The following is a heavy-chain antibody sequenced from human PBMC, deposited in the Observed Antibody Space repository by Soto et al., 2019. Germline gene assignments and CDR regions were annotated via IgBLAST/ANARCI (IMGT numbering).Heavy chain of an antibody. CDR3: ASSITMVRGVTPHYYGMDV. CDR2: IYYSGST. J-gene: IGHJ6*02. Sequence: TLSLTCTVSGGSISSGGYYWSWIRQHPGKGLEWIGYIYYSGSTYYNPSLKSRVTISVDTSKNQFSLKLSSVTAADTAVYYCASSITMVRGVTPHYYGMDVWGQGTTVTVSS. D-gene: IGHD3-10*01. V-gene: IGHV4-31*03. CDR1: GGSISSGGYY.